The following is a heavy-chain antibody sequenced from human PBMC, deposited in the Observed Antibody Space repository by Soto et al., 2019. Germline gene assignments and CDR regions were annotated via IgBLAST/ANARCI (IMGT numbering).Heavy chain of an antibody. CDR1: GYSFTSYW. CDR3: ARNKGYCSSTSCYGMDV. V-gene: IGHV5-51*01. Sequence: PGEPLKISCKGSGYSFTSYWIVWVRQMSGKGLEWMGTIYPGDSDTRYSPSFQGQVTISADKSISTAYLQWNSLKASDTAMYFCARNKGYCSSTSCYGMDVWGQGAAVTVSS. CDR2: IYPGDSDT. J-gene: IGHJ6*02. D-gene: IGHD2-2*01.